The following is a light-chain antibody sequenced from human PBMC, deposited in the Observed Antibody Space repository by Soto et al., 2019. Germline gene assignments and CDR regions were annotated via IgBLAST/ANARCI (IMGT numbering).Light chain of an antibody. J-gene: IGLJ1*01. CDR2: SDT. CDR3: QVWDNRGPYV. V-gene: IGLV3-9*01. Sequence: SSELTQPLSVSVALGQTARITCAGYNIGSNSVHWYQQKPGQAPVLVIYSDTNRPSGIPERFSGSTSGNTATLTVSRAQAGDEADYYCQVWDNRGPYVFGTGTKVTVL. CDR1: NIGSNS.